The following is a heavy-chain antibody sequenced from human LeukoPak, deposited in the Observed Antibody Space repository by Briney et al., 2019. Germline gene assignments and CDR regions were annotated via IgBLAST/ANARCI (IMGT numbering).Heavy chain of an antibody. CDR3: ANPYYCGRNSYVDY. D-gene: IGHD3-10*01. CDR1: GFTFSSYA. Sequence: GGSLRLSCAASGFTFSSYAMHWVRQAPGKGLEWVAVISFDGNNTYYADSVKGRFTISRDNSNNMLYLQMNSLRAEDTLVYYVANPYYCGRNSYVDYWGQGTLVTVSS. J-gene: IGHJ4*02. CDR2: ISFDGNNT. V-gene: IGHV3-30*04.